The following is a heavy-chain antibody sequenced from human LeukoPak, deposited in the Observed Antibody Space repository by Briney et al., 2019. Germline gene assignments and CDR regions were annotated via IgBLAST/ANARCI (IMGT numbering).Heavy chain of an antibody. D-gene: IGHD3-10*01. V-gene: IGHV4-39*01. CDR2: IYYSGST. CDR1: GGSISSSSYY. CDR3: ARTEYGSGSYYNVGYFDY. Sequence: SETLSLTCTVSGGSISSSSYYWGWIRQPPGKGLEWIGSIYYSGSTYYNPSLKSRVTISVDTSKNQFSLKLSSVTAADTAVYYCARTEYGSGSYYNVGYFDYWGQGTLVTVSS. J-gene: IGHJ4*02.